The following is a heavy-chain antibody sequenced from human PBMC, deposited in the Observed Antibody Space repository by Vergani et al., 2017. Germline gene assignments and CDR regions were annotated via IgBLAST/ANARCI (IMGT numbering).Heavy chain of an antibody. V-gene: IGHV3-23*04. J-gene: IGHJ3*02. CDR1: GFIVSRNY. D-gene: IGHD6-19*01. CDR2: ISGSGGST. CDR3: AKFPERYSSGWYGDAFDI. Sequence: EVQMVDSGGGLVQPGGSLRLSCAASGFIVSRNYMSWVRQAPGKGLEWVSSISGSGGSTYYADSVKGRFTISRDNSKNTVYLQMNSLRAEDTAVYYCAKFPERYSSGWYGDAFDIWGQGTMVTVSS.